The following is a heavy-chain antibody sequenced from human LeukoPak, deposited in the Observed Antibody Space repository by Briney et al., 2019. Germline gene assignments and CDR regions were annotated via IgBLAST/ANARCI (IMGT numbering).Heavy chain of an antibody. CDR2: INHSGST. J-gene: IGHJ6*03. Sequence: SETLSLTCAVYGGSFSGYYWSWIRQPPGKGLEWIGEINHSGSTNYNPSLKSRVTISVDTSKNQFSLKLSSVTAADTAVYYCARDSASSGKPNYYYYYMDGWGKGTTVTVSS. D-gene: IGHD5-12*01. CDR1: GGSFSGYY. CDR3: ARDSASSGKPNYYYYYMDG. V-gene: IGHV4-34*01.